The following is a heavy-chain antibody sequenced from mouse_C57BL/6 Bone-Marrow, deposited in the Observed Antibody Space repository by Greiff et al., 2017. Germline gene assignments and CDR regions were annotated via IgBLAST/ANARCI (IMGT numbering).Heavy chain of an antibody. CDR3: ARSPITTVVSYWYFDV. Sequence: QVQLKQSGAELVKPGASVKLSCKASGYTFTSYWMHWVKQRPGRGLEWIGRIDPNSGGTKYNEKFKSKATLTVDKPSSTAYMQLSSLTSEDSAVYYCARSPITTVVSYWYFDVWGTGTTVTVSS. CDR2: IDPNSGGT. D-gene: IGHD1-1*01. J-gene: IGHJ1*03. CDR1: GYTFTSYW. V-gene: IGHV1-72*01.